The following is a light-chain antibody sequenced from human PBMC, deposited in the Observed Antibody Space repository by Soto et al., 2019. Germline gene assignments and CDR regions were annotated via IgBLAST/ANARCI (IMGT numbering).Light chain of an antibody. J-gene: IGKJ4*01. CDR2: DAS. CDR1: QSVRSNY. V-gene: IGKV3-20*01. Sequence: EIGLTHSPDTLSLSPGERATLSCRAIQSVRSNYLAWYQQKPGQAPRFLIYDASSRATGIPDRFSGSGSGTDFTLTISRLEPEDFAVYYCQQYGSSPLTFGGGTKVDIK. CDR3: QQYGSSPLT.